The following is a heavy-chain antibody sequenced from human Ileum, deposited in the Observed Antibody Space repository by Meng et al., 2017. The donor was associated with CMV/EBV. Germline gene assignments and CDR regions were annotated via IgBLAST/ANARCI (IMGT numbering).Heavy chain of an antibody. J-gene: IGHJ6*01. CDR2: ISSSGSTI. CDR1: GFTFSSYE. V-gene: IGHV3-48*03. D-gene: IGHD2-2*03. Sequence: GESLKISCAASGFTFSSYEMSWVRQAPGKGLEWVSYISSSGSTIYYADSVKGRFTISRDNAKNSLYLQMNSLRAEDTAVYYCARDGYCSITSRYLVGGSRWGMDVWGQGTTVTGSS. CDR3: ARDGYCSITSRYLVGGSRWGMDV.